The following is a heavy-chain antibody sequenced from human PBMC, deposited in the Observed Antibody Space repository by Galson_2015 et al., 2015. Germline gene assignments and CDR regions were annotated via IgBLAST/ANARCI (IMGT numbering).Heavy chain of an antibody. V-gene: IGHV3-30-3*01. D-gene: IGHD3-10*01. J-gene: IGHJ4*02. CDR3: AKADHITMVRGVIISPDY. CDR1: GFTFSSYA. CDR2: ISYDGSNK. Sequence: SLRLSCAASGFTFSSYAMHWVRQAPGKGLEWVAVISYDGSNKYYADSVKGRFTISRDNSKNTLYLQMNSLRAEDTAVYYCAKADHITMVRGVIISPDYWGQGTLVT.